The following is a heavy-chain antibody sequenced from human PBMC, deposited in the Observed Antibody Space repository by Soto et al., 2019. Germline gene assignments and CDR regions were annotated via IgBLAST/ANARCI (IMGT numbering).Heavy chain of an antibody. CDR2: IYPDDSDT. CDR1: GYSFTSYW. D-gene: IGHD2-21*02. CDR3: AARYCGGDCYSGWTVDY. Sequence: PGESLKISCKGSGYSFTSYWIGWVRQMPGKGLEWMGIIYPDDSDTRYSPSFQGQVTISADKSISTAYLQWSSLKASDTAMYYCAARYCGGDCYSGWTVDYWGQGTLVTVSS. J-gene: IGHJ4*02. V-gene: IGHV5-51*01.